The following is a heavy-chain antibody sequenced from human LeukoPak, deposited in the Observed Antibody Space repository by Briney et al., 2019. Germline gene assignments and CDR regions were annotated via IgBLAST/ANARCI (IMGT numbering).Heavy chain of an antibody. Sequence: ASVKVSCKASGYTFSSYDINWVRQAPGQGLEWMGWINPNSGNTDYAQKFQGRVTMTVNISTRTAYMEMSSLRSEDTAVYYCARSRTAMATRPVDYWGQGTLVTVSS. D-gene: IGHD5-18*01. CDR3: ARSRTAMATRPVDY. J-gene: IGHJ4*02. V-gene: IGHV1-8*01. CDR2: INPNSGNT. CDR1: GYTFSSYD.